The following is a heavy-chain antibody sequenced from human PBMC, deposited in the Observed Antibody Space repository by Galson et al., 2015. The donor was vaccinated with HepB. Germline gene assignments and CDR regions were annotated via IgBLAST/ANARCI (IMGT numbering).Heavy chain of an antibody. CDR3: AKSGIIGSILEY. CDR2: ISHDGHTK. CDR1: AFTFRAYS. V-gene: IGHV3-30-3*02. D-gene: IGHD2/OR15-2a*01. J-gene: IGHJ4*02. Sequence: SLRLSCAASAFTFRAYSMHWVRQAPGKGLEWVAVISHDGHTKYYADSLKGRISISRDTSKNTPFLQIDNLTFEDTAIYFCAKSGIIGSILEYWGQGTQVTVSS.